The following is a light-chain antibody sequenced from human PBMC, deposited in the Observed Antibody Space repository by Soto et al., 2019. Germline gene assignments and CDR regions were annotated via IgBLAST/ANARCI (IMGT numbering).Light chain of an antibody. V-gene: IGKV1-12*01. Sequence: DIQMSQSPSSVSASLGDRVTITCRASQDFNNRLAWYQQTPGKAPKLLIYAASSLQPGVPSRFSGSGSGTDFTLTISSLQPEDFATYYCQQANRFPYSFGQGTKLEMK. CDR3: QQANRFPYS. CDR1: QDFNNR. J-gene: IGKJ2*03. CDR2: AAS.